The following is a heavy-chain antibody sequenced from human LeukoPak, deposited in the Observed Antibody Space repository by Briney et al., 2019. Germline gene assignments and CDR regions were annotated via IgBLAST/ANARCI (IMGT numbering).Heavy chain of an antibody. V-gene: IGHV7-4-1*02. D-gene: IGHD1-26*01. CDR1: GYTFTSYA. Sequence: WASVKVSCKASGYTFTSYAMNWVRQAPGQGLEWMGWINTNTGNPTYAQGFTGRFVFSLDTSVSTAYLQISSLKASDTAMYYCARQSVGGVSYYDWFDPWGQGTLVTVSS. J-gene: IGHJ5*02. CDR3: ARQSVGGVSYYDWFDP. CDR2: INTNTGNP.